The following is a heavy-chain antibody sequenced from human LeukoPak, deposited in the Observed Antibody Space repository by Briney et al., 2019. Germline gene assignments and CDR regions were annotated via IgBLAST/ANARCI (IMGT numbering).Heavy chain of an antibody. CDR1: GFTFSSYA. CDR3: ARARYYGSGSYDY. V-gene: IGHV3-11*01. Sequence: GGSLRLSCAASGFTFSSYAMSWIRQAPGKGLEWVSYISSSGSTIYYADSVKGRFTISRDNAKNSLYLQMNSLRAEDTAVYYCARARYYGSGSYDYWGQGTLVTVSS. D-gene: IGHD3-10*01. CDR2: ISSSGSTI. J-gene: IGHJ4*02.